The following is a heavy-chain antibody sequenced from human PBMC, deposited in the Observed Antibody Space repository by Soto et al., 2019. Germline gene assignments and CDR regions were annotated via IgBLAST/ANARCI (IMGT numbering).Heavy chain of an antibody. J-gene: IGHJ4*02. CDR2: VNPNSGGT. V-gene: IGHV1-2*02. D-gene: IGHD2-2*01. Sequence: ASVKVSCKASGYTFTDYYMHLLLQAPVQVLEWMGWVNPNSGGTNYAQNFQGRVTMTRGTSISTAYMEVVRLRSDDTAVYFCASSVVPAATSDGWHYFDYWGQGTLVTVSS. CDR1: GYTFTDYY. CDR3: ASSVVPAATSDGWHYFDY.